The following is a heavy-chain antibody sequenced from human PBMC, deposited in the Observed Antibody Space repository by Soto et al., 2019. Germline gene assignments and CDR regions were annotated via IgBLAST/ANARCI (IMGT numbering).Heavy chain of an antibody. Sequence: GGSLRFSCAASGFTFSSYAMSWVRQAPGKGLEWVSAISGSGGSTYYADSVKGRFTISRDNSKNTLYLQMNSLRAEDTAVYYCAKDDIVLMVYAIFDYWGQGTLVTVSS. D-gene: IGHD2-8*01. J-gene: IGHJ4*02. CDR2: ISGSGGST. CDR1: GFTFSSYA. CDR3: AKDDIVLMVYAIFDY. V-gene: IGHV3-23*01.